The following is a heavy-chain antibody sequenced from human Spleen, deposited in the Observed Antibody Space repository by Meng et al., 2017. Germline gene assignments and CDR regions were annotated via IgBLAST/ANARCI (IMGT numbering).Heavy chain of an antibody. CDR3: ASGRGSYRFFDY. CDR1: GWSLSGYY. J-gene: IGHJ4*02. D-gene: IGHD1-26*01. Sequence: VELPQWVAGPVKPSETLARPVPVYGWSLSGYYWSWIRQPPGKGLEWIGEINHSGSTNYNPSLKSRVTISVDTSKNQFSLKLSSVTAADTAVYYCASGRGSYRFFDYWGQGTLVTVSS. V-gene: IGHV4-34*01. CDR2: INHSGST.